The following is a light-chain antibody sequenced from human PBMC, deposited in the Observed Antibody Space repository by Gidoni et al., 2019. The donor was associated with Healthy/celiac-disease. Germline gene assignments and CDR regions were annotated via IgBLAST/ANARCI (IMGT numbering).Light chain of an antibody. Sequence: DIVMTQSTDPLRVSLGERATINCKSSPSVLYSSNNKNDVAWYQQKPGQPPKLLIYWASTRESGVPDRFSGSGSGTDFTLTISSLQAEDVSVYYCQQYYSTSIYTFGQGTKLEIK. J-gene: IGKJ2*01. CDR2: WAS. V-gene: IGKV4-1*01. CDR3: QQYYSTSIYT. CDR1: PSVLYSSNNKND.